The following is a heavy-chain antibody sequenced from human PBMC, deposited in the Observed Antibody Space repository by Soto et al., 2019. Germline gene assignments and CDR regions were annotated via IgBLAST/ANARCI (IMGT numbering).Heavy chain of an antibody. V-gene: IGHV4-30-4*01. CDR2: IYYSGST. D-gene: IGHD6-19*01. Sequence: QVQLQESGPGLVKPSQTLSLTCTVSGGSISSGDYYWSWIRQPPGQGLEWIGYIYYSGSTSYNPSLKGRVTISVDTSKNQFSLKLSSVTAADTAVYYCAIGNEVEVAGTKFDYWGQGTLVTVSS. J-gene: IGHJ4*02. CDR1: GGSISSGDYY. CDR3: AIGNEVEVAGTKFDY.